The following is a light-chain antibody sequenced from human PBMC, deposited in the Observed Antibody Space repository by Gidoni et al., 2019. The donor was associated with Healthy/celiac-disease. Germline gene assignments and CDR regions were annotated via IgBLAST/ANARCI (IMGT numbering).Light chain of an antibody. CDR3: QQANSFPIT. Sequence: DIQMTQSPSSVSASVGDRVTITCRASQGISSLLAWYQQKPGKAPKLLIYAASSLQSGVSSRFSGSGSGTDFTLTISRLQPEDFATYYCQQANSFPITFGQGTRLEIK. CDR1: QGISSL. J-gene: IGKJ5*01. CDR2: AAS. V-gene: IGKV1-12*01.